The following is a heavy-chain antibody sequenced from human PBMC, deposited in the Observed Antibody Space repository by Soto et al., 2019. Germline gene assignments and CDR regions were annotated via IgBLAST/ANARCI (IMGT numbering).Heavy chain of an antibody. CDR1: GGAISSGGYY. V-gene: IGHV4-31*03. D-gene: IGHD3-22*01. Sequence: QVQLQESGPGRVKPSQTLSLTCTVSGGAISSGGYYWIWIRQHPGKGLEWIGYIYYSGSTYYNPSLTSRVTISVDTSKKQFSLKVSSVTAADTAVYYCARDRGGYGHFDYWGQGTLVTVSS. CDR3: ARDRGGYGHFDY. CDR2: IYYSGST. J-gene: IGHJ4*02.